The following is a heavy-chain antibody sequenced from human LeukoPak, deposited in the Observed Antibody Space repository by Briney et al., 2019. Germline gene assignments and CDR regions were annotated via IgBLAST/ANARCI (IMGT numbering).Heavy chain of an antibody. CDR1: GFTFSSYA. CDR2: ISTSGGST. V-gene: IGHV3-23*01. D-gene: IGHD3-22*01. CDR3: AKDRSYSDSSGYSLYYFDY. Sequence: GGSLRLSCAASGFTFSSYAMSWVRQAPGKGLEWVSAISTSGGSTYYADSVKGRFTISRDNSKNTLYLQMNSLRAEDTAVYYCAKDRSYSDSSGYSLYYFDYWGQGTLVTVSS. J-gene: IGHJ4*02.